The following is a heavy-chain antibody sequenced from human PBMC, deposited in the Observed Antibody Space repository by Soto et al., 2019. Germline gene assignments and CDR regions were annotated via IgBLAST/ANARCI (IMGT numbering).Heavy chain of an antibody. Sequence: QVQLLESGGGLVKPGGSLRLSCAASGFTFSDYYMSWIRQAPGKGLEWVSYISSSGSTIYYADSVKGRFTISRDNAKNSLYLQMNSLRAEDTAVYYCARRDIVVVPAWGTLGGAKSAAVDYWGQGTLVTVSS. CDR2: ISSSGSTI. CDR1: GFTFSDYY. V-gene: IGHV3-11*01. J-gene: IGHJ4*02. D-gene: IGHD2-2*01. CDR3: ARRDIVVVPAWGTLGGAKSAAVDY.